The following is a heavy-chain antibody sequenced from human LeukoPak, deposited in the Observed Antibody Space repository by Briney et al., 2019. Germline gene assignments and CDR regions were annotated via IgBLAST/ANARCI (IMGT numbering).Heavy chain of an antibody. CDR3: ARGSGFYYGSGSPPTAVDV. D-gene: IGHD3-10*01. CDR2: IYHSGIT. CDR1: GGSIGSGGFP. J-gene: IGHJ6*02. V-gene: IGHV4-30-2*01. Sequence: PSQTLSLTCAVSGGSIGSGGFPGSWIRLPPGKGLECIGYIYHSGITYYNPSLKSRVTISIDRSKNQFSLTLSSVTAADTAVYYCARGSGFYYGSGSPPTAVDVWGQGTTVTVSS.